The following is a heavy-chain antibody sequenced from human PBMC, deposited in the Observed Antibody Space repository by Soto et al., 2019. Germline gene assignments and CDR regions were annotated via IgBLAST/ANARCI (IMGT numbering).Heavy chain of an antibody. V-gene: IGHV4-4*07. CDR1: GGSINSYW. CDR2: VYSSGTT. CDR3: ARDIGSYAYGEGY. D-gene: IGHD3-10*01. J-gene: IGHJ4*02. Sequence: SETLSLTCSVSGGSINSYWWSWIRQPAGKGLEWIGRVYSSGTTDYNPSLNSRATLSVETSKNQFSLKLSSATAADTAVYYCARDIGSYAYGEGYWGQGIQVTVSS.